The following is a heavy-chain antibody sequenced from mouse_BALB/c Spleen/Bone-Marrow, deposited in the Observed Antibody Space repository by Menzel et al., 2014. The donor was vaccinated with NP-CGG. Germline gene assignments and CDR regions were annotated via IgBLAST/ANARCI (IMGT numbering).Heavy chain of an antibody. CDR3: TRGGAGTFAY. Sequence: LQQSGSELVRPGASVTLSCKASGYTFTSYWMHWVKQRPGQGLEWIGNIYPGSGSTNYDEKFKSKATLTIDTSSSTAYMQLSSLTSEDSAVYYCTRGGAGTFAYWGQGTLVTVSA. CDR2: IYPGSGST. CDR1: GYTFTSYW. D-gene: IGHD4-1*01. V-gene: IGHV1S22*01. J-gene: IGHJ3*01.